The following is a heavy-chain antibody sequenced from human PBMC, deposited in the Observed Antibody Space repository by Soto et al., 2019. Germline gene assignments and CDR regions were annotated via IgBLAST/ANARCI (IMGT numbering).Heavy chain of an antibody. J-gene: IGHJ5*02. V-gene: IGHV3-30-3*01. Sequence: GGSLRLSCAASGFTFSSYAMHWVRQAPGKGLEWVAVISYDGSNKYYADSVKGRFTISRDSSKNTLYLQMNSLRAEDTAVYYCARAANIVVVPAATAPHWFDPWGQGTLVTVSS. D-gene: IGHD2-2*01. CDR2: ISYDGSNK. CDR1: GFTFSSYA. CDR3: ARAANIVVVPAATAPHWFDP.